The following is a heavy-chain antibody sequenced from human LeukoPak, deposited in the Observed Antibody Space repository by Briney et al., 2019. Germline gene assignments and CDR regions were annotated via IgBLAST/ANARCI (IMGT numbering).Heavy chain of an antibody. J-gene: IGHJ4*02. D-gene: IGHD1-26*01. CDR1: GFTFGDYA. Sequence: QAGGSLRLSCTASGFTFGDYAMNWFRQAPGKGLEWVGFIRSKTYGGTGEYAASVKGRFTISRDDSKSIAHLQMNSLKTEDTAVYYCTRSESGTYKGGFDFWGQGTLVTVSS. CDR2: IRSKTYGGTG. CDR3: TRSESGTYKGGFDF. V-gene: IGHV3-49*03.